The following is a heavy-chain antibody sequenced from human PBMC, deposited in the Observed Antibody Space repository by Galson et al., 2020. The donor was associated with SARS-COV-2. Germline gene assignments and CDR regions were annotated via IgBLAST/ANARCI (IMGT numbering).Heavy chain of an antibody. J-gene: IGHJ4*02. CDR3: AKDLTWLVRLFDY. CDR1: GFTFSNYA. Sequence: GGPLRLSCAASGFTFSNYAMSWVRQAPGKGLEWVPSISNSGDTTYYADSMKGRFTISRDNSKNTLYLQMNSLRAEDTALYYCAKDLTWLVRLFDYWGQGTLVTVSS. CDR2: ISNSGDTT. D-gene: IGHD6-19*01. V-gene: IGHV3-23*01.